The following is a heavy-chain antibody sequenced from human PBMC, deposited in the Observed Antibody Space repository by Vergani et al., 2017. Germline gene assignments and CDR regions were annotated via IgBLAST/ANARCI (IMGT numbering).Heavy chain of an antibody. CDR2: INHSGST. Sequence: QVQLQESGPGLVKPSETLSLTCAVYGGSFSGYYWSWIRQPPGKGLEWIGEINHSGSTNYNPSLKSRVTISVDTSKNQFSLKLSSVTAADTAVYYCARRRDGYNSWGQGTLVTVSS. CDR1: GGSFSGYY. V-gene: IGHV4-34*01. D-gene: IGHD5-24*01. CDR3: ARRRDGYNS. J-gene: IGHJ4*02.